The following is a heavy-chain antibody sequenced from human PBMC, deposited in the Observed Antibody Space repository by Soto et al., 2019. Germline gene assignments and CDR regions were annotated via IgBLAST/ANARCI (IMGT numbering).Heavy chain of an antibody. CDR2: IIPIFGTA. D-gene: IGHD2-15*01. Sequence: QVQLVQSGAEVKKPGSSVKVSCKASGGTFSSYAISWVRQAPGQGLEWMGGIIPIFGTANYAQKFQGRVTITADESTSRAYMELSSLRSEDTAVYYCARGDPYCSGGSCYFDSWGQGTLVTVSS. CDR1: GGTFSSYA. J-gene: IGHJ4*02. V-gene: IGHV1-69*12. CDR3: ARGDPYCSGGSCYFDS.